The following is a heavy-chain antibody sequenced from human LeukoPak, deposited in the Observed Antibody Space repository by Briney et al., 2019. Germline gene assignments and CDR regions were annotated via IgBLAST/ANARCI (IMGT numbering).Heavy chain of an antibody. Sequence: PSETLSLTCAVYGGSFSGYYWSWIRQPPGKGLEWIGEINHSGSTNYNPSLKSRVTISVDTSKNQFSLKLSSVTAADTAVYYCARQTTVVTENWGQGTLVTVSS. V-gene: IGHV4-34*01. CDR1: GGSFSGYY. CDR3: ARQTTVVTEN. J-gene: IGHJ4*02. D-gene: IGHD4-23*01. CDR2: INHSGST.